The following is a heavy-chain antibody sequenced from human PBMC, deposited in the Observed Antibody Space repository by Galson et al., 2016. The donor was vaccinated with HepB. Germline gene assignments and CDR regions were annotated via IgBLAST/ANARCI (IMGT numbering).Heavy chain of an antibody. J-gene: IGHJ4*02. CDR2: INWNSDDI. D-gene: IGHD1-14*01. CDR3: AKEGGPSQYNFDY. Sequence: SLRLSCAASGFTFDDYAMHWVRQAPGEGLEWLSGINWNSDDIGYADSVKGRFTISRDNAKSSLYLQTSGLRPEDTALYYCAKEGGPSQYNFDYWGQGTLVTVSS. V-gene: IGHV3-9*01. CDR1: GFTFDDYA.